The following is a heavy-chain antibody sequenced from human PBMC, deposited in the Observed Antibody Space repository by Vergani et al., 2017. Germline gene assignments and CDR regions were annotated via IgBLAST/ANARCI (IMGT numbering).Heavy chain of an antibody. V-gene: IGHV4-34*01. D-gene: IGHD6-19*01. CDR3: ASMEVYSSGWYPTYFDC. J-gene: IGHJ4*02. CDR1: GGSFSGYY. Sequence: QVQLQQWGAGLLKPSETLSLTCAVHGGSFSGYYWSWIRPPAGKGLEWIGEINHSGSTNYKPSLKSRVTISVDTSKNQFSLKLSSVTAADTAVYYCASMEVYSSGWYPTYFDCWGQGTLVTVSS. CDR2: INHSGST.